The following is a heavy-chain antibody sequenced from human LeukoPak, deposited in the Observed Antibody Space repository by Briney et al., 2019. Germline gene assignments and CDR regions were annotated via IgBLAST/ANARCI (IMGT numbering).Heavy chain of an antibody. CDR2: ISWNSGSI. J-gene: IGHJ4*02. V-gene: IGHV3-9*01. CDR3: APEGETGDRDGYFDF. D-gene: IGHD2-21*02. Sequence: GGSLRLSCAASGFTFDDYAMHWVRQAPGKGLEWVSGISWNSGSIGYADSVKGRFTISRDNAKNSLYLQMNSLRAEDTAVYYCAPEGETGDRDGYFDFWGQGTLVTVSS. CDR1: GFTFDDYA.